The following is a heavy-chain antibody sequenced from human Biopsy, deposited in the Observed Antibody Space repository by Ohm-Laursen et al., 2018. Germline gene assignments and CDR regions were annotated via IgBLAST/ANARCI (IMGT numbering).Heavy chain of an antibody. Sequence: SDTLSLTCTVSGGSISSGGSYWSWIRQRPGKGLEWIGYISNSANTYYNPSLKNLITISGDTSKNQFSLKLNSVTAADTAVYYCARGDYFDSNGYFWFDPWGQGTLVTVSS. J-gene: IGHJ5*02. D-gene: IGHD3-22*01. V-gene: IGHV4-31*01. CDR2: ISNSANT. CDR1: GGSISSGGSY. CDR3: ARGDYFDSNGYFWFDP.